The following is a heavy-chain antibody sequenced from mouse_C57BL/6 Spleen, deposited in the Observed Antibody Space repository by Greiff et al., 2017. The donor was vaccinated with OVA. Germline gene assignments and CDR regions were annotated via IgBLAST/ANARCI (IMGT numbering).Heavy chain of an antibody. J-gene: IGHJ2*01. Sequence: EVMLVESGGGLVQPGGSLSLSCAASGFTFTDYYMSWVRQPPGKALEWLGFIRNKANGYTTEYSASGKGRFTITRDNSQSILYLQMNALRAEDSATYYCARYLYDGYYVDYWGQGTTLTVSS. D-gene: IGHD2-3*01. CDR1: GFTFTDYY. CDR2: IRNKANGYTT. CDR3: ARYLYDGYYVDY. V-gene: IGHV7-3*01.